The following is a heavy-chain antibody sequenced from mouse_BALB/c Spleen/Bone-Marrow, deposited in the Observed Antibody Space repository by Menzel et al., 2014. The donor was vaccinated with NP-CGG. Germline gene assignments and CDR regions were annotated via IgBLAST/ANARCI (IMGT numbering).Heavy chain of an antibody. CDR1: GYTFTSYW. Sequence: DLVKPGASVKLSCKASGYTFTSYWINWIKQRPGQGLEWIGRIAPGSGSTYYNEMFKGKATLTVDTSSSTAYIQLSSLSSEDSAVYFCTRVPIYYGNYGAMDYWGQGPSVTVPS. V-gene: IGHV1S41*01. J-gene: IGHJ4*01. D-gene: IGHD2-1*01. CDR3: TRVPIYYGNYGAMDY. CDR2: IAPGSGST.